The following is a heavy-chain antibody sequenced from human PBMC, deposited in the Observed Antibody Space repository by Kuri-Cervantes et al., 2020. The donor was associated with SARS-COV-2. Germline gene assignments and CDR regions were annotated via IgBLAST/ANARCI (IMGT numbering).Heavy chain of an antibody. Sequence: ASVKVSCKASGYTFTSYGISWVRQAPGQGLEWMGWISAYNGNTNYAQKLQGRVTMTTDTSTSTAYMELSSLRSEDTAVYYCARARKDRDVERMLPVWFDPWGQGTLVTVSS. D-gene: IGHD2-15*01. CDR3: ARARKDRDVERMLPVWFDP. V-gene: IGHV1-18*01. J-gene: IGHJ5*02. CDR1: GYTFTSYG. CDR2: ISAYNGNT.